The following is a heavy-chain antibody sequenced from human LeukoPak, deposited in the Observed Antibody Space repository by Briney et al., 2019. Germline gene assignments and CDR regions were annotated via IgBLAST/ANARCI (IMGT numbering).Heavy chain of an antibody. CDR3: ARDSPSLKGAVDY. D-gene: IGHD1-26*01. CDR2: IKQDGSEK. J-gene: IGHJ4*02. CDR1: GFTFSSYW. V-gene: IGHV3-7*01. Sequence: GGSLRLSCAASGFTFSSYWMSWVRQAPGKGLEWVANIKQDGSEKYYVDSVKGRFTISRDNAKNSLYLQMNSLRAEDTAVYYCARDSPSLKGAVDYWGQGTLVTVSS.